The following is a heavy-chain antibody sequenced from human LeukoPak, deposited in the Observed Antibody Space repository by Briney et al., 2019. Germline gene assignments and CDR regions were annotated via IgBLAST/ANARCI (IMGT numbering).Heavy chain of an antibody. J-gene: IGHJ1*01. V-gene: IGHV4-34*01. CDR2: INHSGST. CDR1: GGSFSGYY. Sequence: PSETLSLTCAVYGGSFSGYYWSWIRQPPGKGLEWIGEINHSGSTNYNPSLKSRVTISVDTSKNQFSLKLSSVTAADTAVYYCAREQGPIKYFQHWGQGTLVTLSS. D-gene: IGHD5-24*01. CDR3: AREQGPIKYFQH.